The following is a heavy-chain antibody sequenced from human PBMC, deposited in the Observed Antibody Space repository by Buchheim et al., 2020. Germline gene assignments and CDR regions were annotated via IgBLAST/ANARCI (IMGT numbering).Heavy chain of an antibody. D-gene: IGHD3-22*01. CDR1: GYSFTSYW. Sequence: EVQLVQSGAEVKKPGESLRISCKGSGYSFTSYWISWVRQMPGKGLEWMGRIDPSDSYTNYSPSFQGHVTISADKSISPAYLQWSSLKASDTAMYYCAGLKSGYYYDSSGYYSNWYFDLWGRGTL. CDR2: IDPSDSYT. J-gene: IGHJ2*01. V-gene: IGHV5-10-1*01. CDR3: AGLKSGYYYDSSGYYSNWYFDL.